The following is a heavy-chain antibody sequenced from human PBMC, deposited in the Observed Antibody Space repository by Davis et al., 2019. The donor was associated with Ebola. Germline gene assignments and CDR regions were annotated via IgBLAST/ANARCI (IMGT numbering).Heavy chain of an antibody. D-gene: IGHD2-8*01. Sequence: MPGGSLRLSCTVSGGSITSYYWSWIRQPPGKGLEWIGYIYFSGSTNYNPSLKSRVTISVDTSKNRFSLKLRSVTAADTAVYYCAREARNGLVYYFDYWGQGTLVTVSS. CDR1: GGSITSYY. CDR2: IYFSGST. J-gene: IGHJ4*02. V-gene: IGHV4-59*01. CDR3: AREARNGLVYYFDY.